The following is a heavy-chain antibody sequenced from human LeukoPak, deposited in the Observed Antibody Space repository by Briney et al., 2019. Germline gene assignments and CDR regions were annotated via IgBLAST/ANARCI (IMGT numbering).Heavy chain of an antibody. V-gene: IGHV4-4*09. Sequence: SENLSLNCTVSGGSISSYYWSWIRQPPGKGLEWIGYIYTSGSTNYNPSLKSRVTISVDTSKNQFSLKLSSVTAADTAVYYCARRVTYCSGGSCYAWFDPWGQGTLVTVSS. CDR1: GGSISSYY. CDR3: ARRVTYCSGGSCYAWFDP. D-gene: IGHD2-15*01. J-gene: IGHJ5*02. CDR2: IYTSGST.